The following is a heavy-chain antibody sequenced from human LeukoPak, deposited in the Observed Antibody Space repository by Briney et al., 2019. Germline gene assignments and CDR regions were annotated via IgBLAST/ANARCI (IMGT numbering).Heavy chain of an antibody. V-gene: IGHV3-74*01. J-gene: IGHJ1*01. CDR2: IKSDGST. CDR1: GFTFSAYW. Sequence: PGGSLRLSRAASGFTFSAYWMHWVRQAPGKGLVWVSRIKSDGSTNYADSVKGRFTISRDNAKNTLSLQMNSLRPEDTGVYYCARAPSEIGGYYPEYFRHWGQGTIVTVSS. CDR3: ARAPSEIGGYYPEYFRH. D-gene: IGHD3-22*01.